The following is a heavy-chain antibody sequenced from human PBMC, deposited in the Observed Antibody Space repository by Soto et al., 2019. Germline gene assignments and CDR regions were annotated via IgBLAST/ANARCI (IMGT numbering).Heavy chain of an antibody. CDR2: FYYSENT. D-gene: IGHD7-27*01. CDR3: ARVPGP. V-gene: IGHV4-39*07. Sequence: SETLSLTCSVSGGSISSKSYSWGWIRQPPGKGLEWIGTFYYSENTYYNPSLKSRVTISVDRSKNQFSLKLSSVTAADTAVYYCARVPGPWGQGTLVTVSS. CDR1: GGSISSKSYS. J-gene: IGHJ5*02.